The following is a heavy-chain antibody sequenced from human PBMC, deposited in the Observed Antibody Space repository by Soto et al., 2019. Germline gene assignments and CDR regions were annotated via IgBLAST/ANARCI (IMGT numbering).Heavy chain of an antibody. D-gene: IGHD2-2*01. Sequence: GASVKLSCKDSGYTIASNGISWVRQAPKQGLEWMGWISAYNGNTNYAQKLQGRVTMTTDTSTSTAYMELRSLRSEDTAVYYCAKTGGLGYQLLSEIDYWGQGTLVTVSS. V-gene: IGHV1-18*01. J-gene: IGHJ4*02. CDR1: GYTIASNG. CDR3: AKTGGLGYQLLSEIDY. CDR2: ISAYNGNT.